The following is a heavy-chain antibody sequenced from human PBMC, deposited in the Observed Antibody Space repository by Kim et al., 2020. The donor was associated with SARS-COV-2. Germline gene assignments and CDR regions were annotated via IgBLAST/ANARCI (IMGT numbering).Heavy chain of an antibody. Sequence: GGSLRLSCAASGFTFSNAWMSWVRQAPGKGLEWVGRIKSKTDGGTTDYAAPVKGRFTISRDDSKNTLYLQMNSLKTEDTAVYYCTTDLRVGELFIYYYYYGMDVWGQGTTVTVSS. CDR3: TTDLRVGELFIYYYYYGMDV. CDR1: GFTFSNAW. D-gene: IGHD3-10*01. CDR2: IKSKTDGGTT. J-gene: IGHJ6*02. V-gene: IGHV3-15*01.